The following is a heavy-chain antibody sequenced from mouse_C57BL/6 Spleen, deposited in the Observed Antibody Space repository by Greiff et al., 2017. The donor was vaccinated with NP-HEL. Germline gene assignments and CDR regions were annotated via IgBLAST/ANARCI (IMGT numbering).Heavy chain of an antibody. J-gene: IGHJ4*01. CDR1: GFTFSDYY. CDR2: ISNGGGST. Sequence: EVQLVESGGGLVQPGGSLKLSCAASGFTFSDYYMYWVRQTPEKRLEWVAYISNGGGSTYYPDTVKGRFTISRDNAKNTLYLQMSRLKSEDTAMYYCAMTPGGAMDYWGQGTSVTVSS. V-gene: IGHV5-12*01. CDR3: AMTPGGAMDY.